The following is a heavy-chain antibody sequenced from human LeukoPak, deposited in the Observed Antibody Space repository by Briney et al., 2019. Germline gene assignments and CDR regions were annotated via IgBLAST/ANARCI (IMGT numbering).Heavy chain of an antibody. D-gene: IGHD3-9*01. J-gene: IGHJ4*02. CDR1: GFTFSSYS. CDR3: AREGDYFDGNDY. CDR2: ISSSSSYI. V-gene: IGHV3-21*01. Sequence: GGSLRLSCAASGFTFSSYSMNWVRQAPGKGLEWVSSISSSSSYIYYADSVKGRLTISRDNAKNSLYLQMHSLRAEDTAVYYCAREGDYFDGNDYWGQGTLVTVSS.